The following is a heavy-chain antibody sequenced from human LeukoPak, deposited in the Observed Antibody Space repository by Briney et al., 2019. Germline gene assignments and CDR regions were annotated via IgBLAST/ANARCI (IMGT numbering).Heavy chain of an antibody. Sequence: PGGSLRLSCAASGFTFSSYGMHWVHQAPGKGLEWVAVISYDGRNKYYADSVKGRFTISRDNSKNTLYLQMNSLRTEDTAVYYCAKSGGLAAAGLGYWGQGTLVTVSS. D-gene: IGHD6-13*01. J-gene: IGHJ4*02. CDR1: GFTFSSYG. V-gene: IGHV3-30*18. CDR2: ISYDGRNK. CDR3: AKSGGLAAAGLGY.